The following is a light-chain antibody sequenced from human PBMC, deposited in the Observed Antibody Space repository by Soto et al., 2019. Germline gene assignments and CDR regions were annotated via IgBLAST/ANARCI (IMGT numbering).Light chain of an antibody. CDR3: QQYGNSPRT. CDR1: QSVSSTY. V-gene: IGKV3-20*01. J-gene: IGKJ1*01. CDR2: GSS. Sequence: EIVLTQSPGTLSLSPGERATLSYRVSQSVSSTYIAWYQQKPGQAPRLLIYGSSSRATGIPDRFSGSGSGTDFTLTISRLETEDFAVYYCQQYGNSPRTFGQGTKVEIK.